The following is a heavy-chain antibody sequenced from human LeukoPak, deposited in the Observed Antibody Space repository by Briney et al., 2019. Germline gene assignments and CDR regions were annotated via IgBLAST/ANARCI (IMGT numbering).Heavy chain of an antibody. Sequence: SETLSLTCTVSGYSISSGYYWGWIRQPPGKGLEWIGSIYHSGSTYYNPSLKSRVTISVDTSKNQFSLKLSSVTAADTAVYYCARGGDGSGYLYYFDYWGQGTLVTVSS. D-gene: IGHD3-22*01. V-gene: IGHV4-38-2*02. CDR1: GYSISSGYY. J-gene: IGHJ4*02. CDR2: IYHSGST. CDR3: ARGGDGSGYLYYFDY.